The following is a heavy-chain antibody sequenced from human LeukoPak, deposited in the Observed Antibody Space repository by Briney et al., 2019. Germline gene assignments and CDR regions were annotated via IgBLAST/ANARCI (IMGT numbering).Heavy chain of an antibody. CDR1: GFTFSSYA. CDR3: AKDKPDWYSGSYYDY. D-gene: IGHD1-26*01. J-gene: IGHJ4*02. Sequence: PGGSLRLSCAASGFTFSSYAMSWVRQAPGKGLEWVSAISGSGGSTYYADSVKGRFTISRDNSKNTLYLQMNSLRAEDTVVYYCAKDKPDWYSGSYYDYWGQGTLVTVSS. V-gene: IGHV3-23*01. CDR2: ISGSGGST.